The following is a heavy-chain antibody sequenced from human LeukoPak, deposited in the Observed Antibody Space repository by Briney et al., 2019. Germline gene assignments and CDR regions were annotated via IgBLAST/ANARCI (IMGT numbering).Heavy chain of an antibody. J-gene: IGHJ4*02. CDR3: ARWDSGSYFLDY. V-gene: IGHV4-59*02. CDR2: IYYSGST. CDR1: GGSVSSYY. D-gene: IGHD1-26*01. Sequence: PSETLCPTCSVSGGSVSSYYWNWIRQPPGKGGEWIGCIYYSGSTNYNPSLKSRVTISIDTSKNQFSLKLNSVTAADTAVYYCARWDSGSYFLDYWGQGTLVTVSS.